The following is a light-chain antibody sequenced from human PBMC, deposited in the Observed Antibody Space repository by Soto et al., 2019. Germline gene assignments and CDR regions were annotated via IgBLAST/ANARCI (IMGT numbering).Light chain of an antibody. V-gene: IGLV1-44*01. J-gene: IGLJ3*02. CDR2: SND. CDR1: SSNIGRNT. CDR3: AAWDDSLNAWV. Sequence: QSILTQPPSASGTPGQRVTISCSGSSSNIGRNTVKWYRQLPGTAPKLLIGSNDQRPSGVPDRFSGSQSGTTASLAISGLQSEDEADYICAAWDDSLNAWVFGGGTKVTVL.